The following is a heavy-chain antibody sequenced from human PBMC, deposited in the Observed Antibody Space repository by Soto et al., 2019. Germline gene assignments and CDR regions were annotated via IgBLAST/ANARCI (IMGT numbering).Heavy chain of an antibody. CDR3: RSSQYYYYGMDV. Sequence: GGSLRLSCAASGFTVSSNYMSWVRQAPGKGLEWVSVIYSGGSTYYADSVKGRFTISRDNSKKTLYLQMNSLRAEDTAVYYCRSSQYYYYGMDVWGQGTTVTVSS. V-gene: IGHV3-53*01. J-gene: IGHJ6*02. D-gene: IGHD6-6*01. CDR2: IYSGGST. CDR1: GFTVSSNY.